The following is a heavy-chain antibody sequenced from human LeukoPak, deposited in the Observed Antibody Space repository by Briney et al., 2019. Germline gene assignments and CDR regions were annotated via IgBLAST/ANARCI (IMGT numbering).Heavy chain of an antibody. V-gene: IGHV3-30-3*01. J-gene: IGHJ4*02. CDR3: ARDARWLQTLDY. Sequence: GGSLRLSCAASGFTFSSYAMHWVRQAPGKGLERVAVISYDGSNKYYADSVKGRFTISRDNSKNTLYLQMNSLRAEDTAVYYCARDARWLQTLDYWGQGTLVAVSS. CDR2: ISYDGSNK. D-gene: IGHD5-24*01. CDR1: GFTFSSYA.